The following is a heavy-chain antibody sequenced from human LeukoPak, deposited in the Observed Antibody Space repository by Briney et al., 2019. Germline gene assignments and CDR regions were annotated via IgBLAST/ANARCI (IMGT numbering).Heavy chain of an antibody. CDR3: ARDLQGGLDY. Sequence: GGSLRLSCAASGFSFSSYSMNWVRQAPGKGLEWVSSISSSSSYIYYADSVKGRFTISRDNAKNSLYLQMNSLRSEDTAVYYCARDLQGGLDYWGQGTLVTVSS. D-gene: IGHD3-16*01. CDR1: GFSFSSYS. CDR2: ISSSSSYI. V-gene: IGHV3-21*01. J-gene: IGHJ4*02.